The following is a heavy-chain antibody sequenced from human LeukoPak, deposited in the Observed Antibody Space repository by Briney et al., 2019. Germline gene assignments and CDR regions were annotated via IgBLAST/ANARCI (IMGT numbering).Heavy chain of an antibody. J-gene: IGHJ5*02. CDR2: IIPILGIA. Sequence: GASVKVSCKASGGTFSSYAISWVRQAPGQGLEWMGRIIPILGIANYAQKFQGRVTITADKSTSTAYMELSSLRSEDTAVYYCARVLWFGELTNWFDPWGQGTLVTVSS. CDR3: ARVLWFGELTNWFDP. V-gene: IGHV1-69*04. D-gene: IGHD3-10*01. CDR1: GGTFSSYA.